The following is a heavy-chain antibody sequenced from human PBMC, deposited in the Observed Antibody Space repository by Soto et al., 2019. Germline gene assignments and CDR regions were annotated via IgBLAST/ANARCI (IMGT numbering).Heavy chain of an antibody. Sequence: GGSLRLSCAASGFTFSSYAMSWVRQAPGKGLEWVSAISGSGGSTYYADSVKGRFTISRENSKNTLYLQMNSLRAEDTAVYYCAKDPKYYDFWSGYSPNYYYYYMDVWGKGTTVTVSS. CDR2: ISGSGGST. CDR3: AKDPKYYDFWSGYSPNYYYYYMDV. V-gene: IGHV3-23*01. J-gene: IGHJ6*03. CDR1: GFTFSSYA. D-gene: IGHD3-3*01.